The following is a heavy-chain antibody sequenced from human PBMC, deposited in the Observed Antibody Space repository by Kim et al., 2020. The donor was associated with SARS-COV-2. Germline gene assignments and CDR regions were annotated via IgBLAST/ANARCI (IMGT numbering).Heavy chain of an antibody. CDR3: AKASTMVRGVIISSWFDP. Sequence: GGSLRLSCAASGFTFSSYAMSWVRQAPGKGLEWVSAISGSGGSTYYADSVKGRFTISRDNSKNTLYLQMNSLRAEDTAVYYCAKASTMVRGVIISSWFDPWGQGTLVTVSS. D-gene: IGHD3-10*01. J-gene: IGHJ5*02. V-gene: IGHV3-23*01. CDR1: GFTFSSYA. CDR2: ISGSGGST.